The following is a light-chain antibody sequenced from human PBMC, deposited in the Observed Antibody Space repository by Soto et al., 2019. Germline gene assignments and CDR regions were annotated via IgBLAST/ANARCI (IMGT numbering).Light chain of an antibody. CDR1: QTVSSN. V-gene: IGKV3-15*01. Sequence: EIVMTQSPATLSVSPGERATLSCRASQTVSSNLAWYQQKPGQAPRLLIYDASTRATGIPVRFRGSGSGTEFTLTISSLQPDDFATYYCQQYLTYSSLTFGGGTKVDIK. CDR2: DAS. J-gene: IGKJ4*01. CDR3: QQYLTYSSLT.